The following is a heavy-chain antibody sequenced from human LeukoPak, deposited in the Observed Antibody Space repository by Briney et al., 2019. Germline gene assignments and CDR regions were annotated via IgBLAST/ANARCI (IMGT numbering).Heavy chain of an antibody. CDR1: GYTFTDYY. V-gene: IGHV1-2*02. Sequence: ASVKVSCRASGYTFTDYYIHWVRQAPGQGLEWMGWIQPNSGGTNYAQEFQGRVTMTRDTSISTAYMELSGLTYDDTAVYYCAREVDPLYYYYMDVWGKGTTVTISS. CDR3: AREVDPLYYYYMDV. CDR2: IQPNSGGT. J-gene: IGHJ6*03. D-gene: IGHD5-12*01.